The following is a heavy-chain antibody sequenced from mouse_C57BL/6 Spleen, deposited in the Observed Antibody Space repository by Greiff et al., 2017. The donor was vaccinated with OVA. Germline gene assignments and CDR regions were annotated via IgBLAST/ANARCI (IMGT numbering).Heavy chain of an antibody. CDR2: ILPGSGST. V-gene: IGHV1-9*01. CDR1: GYTFTGYW. J-gene: IGHJ3*01. Sequence: QVQLKESGAELMKPGASVKLSCKATGYTFTGYWIEWVKQRPGHGLEWIGEILPGSGSTYYTEKFKGKATFTADTSSNTAYMQLSSLTTEDSAIYYCARSDDYAFAYWGQGTLVTVSA. D-gene: IGHD2-4*01. CDR3: ARSDDYAFAY.